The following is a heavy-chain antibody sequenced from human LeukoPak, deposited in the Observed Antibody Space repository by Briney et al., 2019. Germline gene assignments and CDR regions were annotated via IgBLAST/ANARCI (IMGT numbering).Heavy chain of an antibody. CDR2: ISAYNGNT. CDR3: AREGGVGYSSGYLYY. Sequence: ASVKVSCKASGYTFTSYRISWVRQAPGQGLEWMGWISAYNGNTNYAQKLQGRVTMTTDTSTSTAYMELRSLRSDDTAVYYCAREGGVGYSSGYLYYWGQGTLVTVSS. J-gene: IGHJ4*02. D-gene: IGHD3-22*01. V-gene: IGHV1-18*01. CDR1: GYTFTSYR.